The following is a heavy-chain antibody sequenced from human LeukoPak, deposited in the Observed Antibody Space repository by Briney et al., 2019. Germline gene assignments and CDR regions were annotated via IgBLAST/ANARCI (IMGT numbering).Heavy chain of an antibody. CDR1: GFPVNNNY. CDR2: IYSGGST. J-gene: IGHJ4*02. V-gene: IGHV3-53*01. Sequence: PVGSLRPSFAAPGFPVNNNYMSWVRPAPGKGLEWVSIIYSGGSTKYADSVKGRFTISRDTSKNTLYLQMNSLSAEDSAVYYCVSDILRNFDYWGQGTLVTVSS. CDR3: VSDILRNFDY. D-gene: IGHD2-21*01.